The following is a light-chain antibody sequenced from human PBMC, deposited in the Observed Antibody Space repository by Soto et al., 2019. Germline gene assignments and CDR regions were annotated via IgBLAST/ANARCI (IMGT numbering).Light chain of an antibody. CDR1: SSDVGGYNY. V-gene: IGLV2-14*01. CDR3: TSYTSISLYV. Sequence: QSALTQPASVSGCPGQSITISCTGTSSDVGGYNYVSWYQQHPGKAPKLMIYEVSNRPSGVSNRFSGSKSGNTASLTISGLQAVDEADYYCTSYTSISLYVFGTGTKVTVL. CDR2: EVS. J-gene: IGLJ1*01.